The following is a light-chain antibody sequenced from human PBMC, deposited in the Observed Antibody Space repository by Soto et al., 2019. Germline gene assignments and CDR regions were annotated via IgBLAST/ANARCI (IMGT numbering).Light chain of an antibody. CDR1: SSDVGGYNY. CDR3: SSYTSISTV. Sequence: QSARTQPASVSGSPGQSITISCTGTSSDVGGYNYVSWYQQHPGKAPKLMIYEVSNRPSGVSNRFSGSKSGNTASLTISGLQAEDEADYYCSSYTSISTVFGGGTKLTVL. V-gene: IGLV2-14*01. CDR2: EVS. J-gene: IGLJ2*01.